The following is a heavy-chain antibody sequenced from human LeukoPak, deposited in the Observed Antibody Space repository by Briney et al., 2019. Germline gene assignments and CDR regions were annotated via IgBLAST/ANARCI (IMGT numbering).Heavy chain of an antibody. D-gene: IGHD3-10*01. CDR1: GGSISSYC. V-gene: IGHV4-59*01. CDR3: ASYYYGSGSDY. Sequence: SETLSLTCTVSGGSISSYCWSWIRQPPGKGLEWIGYIYYSGSTNYNPSLKSRVTISVDTSKNQFSLKLSSVTAADTAVYYCASYYYGSGSDYWGQGTLVTVSS. J-gene: IGHJ4*02. CDR2: IYYSGST.